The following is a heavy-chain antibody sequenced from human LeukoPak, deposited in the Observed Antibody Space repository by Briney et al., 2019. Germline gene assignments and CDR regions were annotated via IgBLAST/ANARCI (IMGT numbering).Heavy chain of an antibody. CDR1: GYTLTELS. Sequence: ASVKVSCKVSGYTLTELSMHWVRQAPGKGLEWMGGFDPEDGETIYAQKFQGRVTMTEDTSTDTAYMELSSLRSEDTAVYYCAAYYDFWSGPIPNVAAGWFDPWGQGTLVTVSS. CDR2: FDPEDGET. D-gene: IGHD3-3*01. CDR3: AAYYDFWSGPIPNVAAGWFDP. J-gene: IGHJ5*02. V-gene: IGHV1-24*01.